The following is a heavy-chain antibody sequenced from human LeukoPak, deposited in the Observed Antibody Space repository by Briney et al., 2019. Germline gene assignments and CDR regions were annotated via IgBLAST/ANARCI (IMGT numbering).Heavy chain of an antibody. D-gene: IGHD4-11*01. Sequence: SETLSLTCTVSGGSISSSSYYWGWIRQPPGKGLEWIGSIYYSGSTYYNPSLKSRVTISVDTSKNQFSLKLSSVTAADTAVYYCARDIDYSNPGDYWGQGTLVTVSS. V-gene: IGHV4-39*07. CDR2: IYYSGST. CDR1: GGSISSSSYY. J-gene: IGHJ4*02. CDR3: ARDIDYSNPGDY.